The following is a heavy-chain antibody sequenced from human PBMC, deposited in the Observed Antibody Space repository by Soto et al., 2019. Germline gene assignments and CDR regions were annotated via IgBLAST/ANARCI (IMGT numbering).Heavy chain of an antibody. V-gene: IGHV1-18*01. CDR2: ISAYNGNT. CDR3: ARDPDYYYGSGSDNWFDP. CDR1: GYTFTSYG. J-gene: IGHJ5*02. Sequence: QVQLVQSGAEVKKPGASVKVSCKASGYTFTSYGISWVRQAPGQGLEWMGWISAYNGNTNYAQKLQGRVTMTTDTSTRTAYMELRSLRSDDTAVYYCARDPDYYYGSGSDNWFDPWGQGTLVTVSS. D-gene: IGHD3-10*01.